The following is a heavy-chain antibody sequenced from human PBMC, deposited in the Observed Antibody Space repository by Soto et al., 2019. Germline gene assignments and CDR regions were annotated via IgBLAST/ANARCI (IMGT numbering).Heavy chain of an antibody. V-gene: IGHV3-64*04. Sequence: PGGSLRLSCSASGFTFSSYAMHWVRQAPGKGLEYVSAISSNGGSTYYADSVKGRFTISRDNSKNTLYLQMNSLRAEDTAVYYCAKDFLPLLLWFGESLYNWFDPWGQGTLVTVSS. J-gene: IGHJ5*02. CDR2: ISSNGGST. D-gene: IGHD3-10*01. CDR1: GFTFSSYA. CDR3: AKDFLPLLLWFGESLYNWFDP.